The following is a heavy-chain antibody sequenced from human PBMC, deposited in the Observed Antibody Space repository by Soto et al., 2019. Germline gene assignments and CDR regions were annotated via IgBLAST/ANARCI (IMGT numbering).Heavy chain of an antibody. CDR2: IDSDGGAT. D-gene: IGHD2-15*01. V-gene: IGHV3-74*01. CDR1: GFAFETYA. J-gene: IGHJ1*01. Sequence: EVQLVESGGGLVQPGGSLRLSCAASGFAFETYAMHWVRQTAGKGLEWVSRIDSDGGATAYADSVRGRFSISRDNAKNTLYFQMNSLRADDTAVYYCIKSKHICKHCGHGTLSTASS. CDR3: IKSKHICKH.